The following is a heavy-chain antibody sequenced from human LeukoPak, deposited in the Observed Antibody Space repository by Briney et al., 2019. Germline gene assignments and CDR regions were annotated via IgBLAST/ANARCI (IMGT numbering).Heavy chain of an antibody. D-gene: IGHD3-22*01. J-gene: IGHJ5*02. Sequence: SETLTLTCAVYGGSFSGYYWSWIRQPPGKGLEWIGEINHSGSTNYNPSLKSRVTISVDTSKNQFSLKLSSVTAADTAVYYCARAVRRGKLLPTRNWFDPWGQGTLVTVSS. CDR3: ARAVRRGKLLPTRNWFDP. V-gene: IGHV4-34*01. CDR1: GGSFSGYY. CDR2: INHSGST.